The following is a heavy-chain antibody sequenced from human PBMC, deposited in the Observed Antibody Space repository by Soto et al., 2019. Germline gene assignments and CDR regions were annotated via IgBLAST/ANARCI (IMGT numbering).Heavy chain of an antibody. CDR3: ARDTDYYDSSGQPY. D-gene: IGHD3-22*01. CDR2: LYSGGST. Sequence: EVQLVESGGGLIQPGGSLRVSCAASGFTVSRSYMSWVRQAPGKGLEWVSVLYSGGSTNYADSVKGRFTISRDNSKNTLYLQMNSLRVEDTAVYYCARDTDYYDSSGQPYWGQGTLVTVSS. J-gene: IGHJ4*02. CDR1: GFTVSRSY. V-gene: IGHV3-53*01.